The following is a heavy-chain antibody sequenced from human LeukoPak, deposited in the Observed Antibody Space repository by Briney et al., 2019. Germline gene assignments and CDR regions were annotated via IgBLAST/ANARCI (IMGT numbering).Heavy chain of an antibody. Sequence: PGGSLRLSCAASGFTFSGSGMHWVRQAPGKGLEWVAVIWYDGSDKYYADSVKGRFTISRDNSKNTLYLQMNSLRVDDTAMYYCARDRAETGDWYFDLWGRGTLVTVSS. D-gene: IGHD2-8*02. CDR3: ARDRAETGDWYFDL. V-gene: IGHV3-33*01. CDR1: GFTFSGSG. J-gene: IGHJ2*01. CDR2: IWYDGSDK.